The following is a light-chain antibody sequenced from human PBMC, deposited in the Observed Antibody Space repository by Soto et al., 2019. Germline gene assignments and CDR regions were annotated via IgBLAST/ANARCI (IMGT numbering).Light chain of an antibody. CDR2: GAS. CDR3: QQYSTSPIT. CDR1: QFVSSGH. V-gene: IGKV3-20*01. J-gene: IGKJ5*01. Sequence: ENVVTQFPGTLSLSPGERATVSCRASQFVSSGHLAWYQQKLGQAPRLLIYGASIRAPGIPERFSGSGSGIDFTPTSSGLEPEDFAVYYCQQYSTSPITFGQGTRLEIK.